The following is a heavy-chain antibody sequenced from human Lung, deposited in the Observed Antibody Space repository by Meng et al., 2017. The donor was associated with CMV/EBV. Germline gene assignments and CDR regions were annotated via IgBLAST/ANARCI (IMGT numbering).Heavy chain of an antibody. Sequence: GESLKISCAASGFSFSTYALHWVRQAPGKGLEWAAFVRHDNTDPYYGDSVKGRFTIFRDNAQNTLYLQMDSLRADDTAVYFCARDVHDYHNGPAGGRDVWGQGTTVXVSS. CDR1: GFSFSTYA. CDR2: VRHDNTDP. D-gene: IGHD4/OR15-4a*01. CDR3: ARDVHDYHNGPAGGRDV. V-gene: IGHV3-30*02. J-gene: IGHJ6*02.